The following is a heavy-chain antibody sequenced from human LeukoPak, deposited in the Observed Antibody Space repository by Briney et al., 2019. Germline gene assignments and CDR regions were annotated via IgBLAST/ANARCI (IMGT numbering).Heavy chain of an antibody. V-gene: IGHV3-21*01. CDR1: GLTFSSYS. CDR3: ARRKAVTRRYYYYGMDV. J-gene: IGHJ6*02. Sequence: GGSLRLSCAASGLTFSSYSMNWVRQAPGKGLEWVSSISSSSSYIYYADSVKGRFTISRDNAKNSLYLQMNSLRAEDTAVYYCARRKAVTRRYYYYGMDVWGQGTTVTVSS. CDR2: ISSSSSYI. D-gene: IGHD2-21*02.